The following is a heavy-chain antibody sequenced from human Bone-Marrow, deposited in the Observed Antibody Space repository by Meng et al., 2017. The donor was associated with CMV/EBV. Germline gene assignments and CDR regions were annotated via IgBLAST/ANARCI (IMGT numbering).Heavy chain of an antibody. CDR3: ARGRGATTPFDY. Sequence: ASVKVSCKASGYTFTDYYIHWVRQAPGQGPEWLGWINPNSGGTNYAQKFQGRVTMTRDTSTSTVYMELSSLRSEDTAVYYCARGRGATTPFDYWGHGTLVTVSS. J-gene: IGHJ4*01. CDR2: INPNSGGT. V-gene: IGHV1-2*02. D-gene: IGHD5-24*01. CDR1: GYTFTDYY.